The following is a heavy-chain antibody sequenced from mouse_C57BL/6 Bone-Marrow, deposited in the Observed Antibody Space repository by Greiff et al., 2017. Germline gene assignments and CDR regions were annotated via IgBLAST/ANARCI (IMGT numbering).Heavy chain of an antibody. Sequence: VQLQQSGAELVRPGASVKLSCTASGFTFTDDYIHWVKQRPEQGLEWIGWIVPESGDTEYASKFQGKATITADTSSNTAYLTLSSLTTEDTADYYATSCPLSYYCYPYYSMDYWGQGTSVTVSA. CDR2: IVPESGDT. D-gene: IGHD2-12*01. CDR1: GFTFTDDY. V-gene: IGHV14-4*01. J-gene: IGHJ4*01. CDR3: TSCPLSYYCYPYYSMDY.